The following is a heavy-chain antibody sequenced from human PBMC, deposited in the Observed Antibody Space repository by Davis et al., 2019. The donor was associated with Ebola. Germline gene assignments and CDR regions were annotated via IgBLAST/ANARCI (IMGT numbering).Heavy chain of an antibody. CDR2: ISSSSNYI. J-gene: IGHJ4*02. CDR1: GFTFSSNS. Sequence: GESLKISCAASGFTFSSNSMNWVRQAPGKGLEWVSFISSSSNYIYYADSVKGRFTVSRDNAKNSLYLQMNSLRAEDTAVYYCARGDCSSTSCYGYYFDYWGQGTLVTVSS. D-gene: IGHD2-2*01. V-gene: IGHV3-21*01. CDR3: ARGDCSSTSCYGYYFDY.